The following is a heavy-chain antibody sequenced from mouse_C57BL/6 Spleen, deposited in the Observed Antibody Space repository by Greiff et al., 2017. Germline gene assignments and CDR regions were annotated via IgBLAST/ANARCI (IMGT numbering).Heavy chain of an antibody. J-gene: IGHJ2*01. V-gene: IGHV1-59*01. D-gene: IGHD2-2*01. CDR1: GYTFTSYW. Sequence: QVQLQQPGAELVRPGTSVKLSCKASGYTFTSYWMHWVKQRPGQGLEWIGVIDPSDSYTNYNQKFKGKATLTVDTSSSTAYMQLSSLTSEDSAVYYCARSPSYGSFDYWGQGTTLTVSS. CDR3: ARSPSYGSFDY. CDR2: IDPSDSYT.